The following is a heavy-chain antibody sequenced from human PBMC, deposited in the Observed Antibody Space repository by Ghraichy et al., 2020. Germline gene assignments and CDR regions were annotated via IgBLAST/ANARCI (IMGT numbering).Heavy chain of an antibody. CDR3: ARAPTGSGSYGYYYYYGMDV. J-gene: IGHJ6*02. Sequence: SQTLSLTCAISGDSVSSNSAAWNWIRQSPSRGLEWLGRTYYRSKWYNDYAVSVKSRITINPDTSKNQFSLQLNSVTPEDTAVYYCARAPTGSGSYGYYYYYGMDVWGQGTTVTVSS. CDR1: GDSVSSNSAA. CDR2: TYYRSKWYN. V-gene: IGHV6-1*01. D-gene: IGHD3-10*01.